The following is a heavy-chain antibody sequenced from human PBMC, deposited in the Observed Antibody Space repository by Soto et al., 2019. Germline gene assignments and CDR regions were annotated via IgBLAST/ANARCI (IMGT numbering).Heavy chain of an antibody. CDR2: IYYSGST. V-gene: IGHV4-31*03. J-gene: IGHJ3*02. CDR3: ASSPLLGATLSGGAFEI. Sequence: QVQLQESGPGLVKPSQTLSLTCTVSGGSISSGGYYWSWIRQHPGKGLEWIGYIYYSGSTYYNPSLTSRVTISVDTSKSQFSLKLSSVTAADTAVYYCASSPLLGATLSGGAFEIWGQGTMVTVSS. CDR1: GGSISSGGYY. D-gene: IGHD2-15*01.